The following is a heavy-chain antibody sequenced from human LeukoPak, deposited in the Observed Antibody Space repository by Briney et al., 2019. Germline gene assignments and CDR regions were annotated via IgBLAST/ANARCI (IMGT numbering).Heavy chain of an antibody. Sequence: GGSLRLSCAASGFTVSSNYMSWVRQAPGKGLEWVSVIYGDGSTSYADSVKGRFTISRDNSKDTVYLQMNSLRVEDTAVYYCARELYSSSWYNYWGQGTLVTVSS. CDR1: GFTVSSNY. D-gene: IGHD6-13*01. J-gene: IGHJ4*02. V-gene: IGHV3-53*01. CDR2: IYGDGST. CDR3: ARELYSSSWYNY.